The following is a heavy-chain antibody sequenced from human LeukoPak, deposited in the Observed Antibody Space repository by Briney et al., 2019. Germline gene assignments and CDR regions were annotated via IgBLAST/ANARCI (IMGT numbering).Heavy chain of an antibody. D-gene: IGHD2-15*01. CDR2: ISGDGGST. CDR3: AKDIYCIGGSCYSHFDY. CDR1: GLTFDAYA. J-gene: IGHJ4*02. V-gene: IGHV3-43*02. Sequence: SGGSLRLSCAASGLTFDAYAMHWVRQAPGRGLEWVSLISGDGGSTYYADSVKGRFTTSRDNSKNSVYLQMNSLRTEDTALYYCAKDIYCIGGSCYSHFDYWGQGALVTVSS.